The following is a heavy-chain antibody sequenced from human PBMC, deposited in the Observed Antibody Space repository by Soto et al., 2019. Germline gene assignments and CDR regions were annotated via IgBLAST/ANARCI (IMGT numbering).Heavy chain of an antibody. CDR1: GFTFSNYG. CDR2: ISYDGNVA. CDR3: AKEGTITNWYFDY. V-gene: IGHV3-30*18. D-gene: IGHD1-1*01. Sequence: QVQLVESGGGVVQPGRSLRLSCAASGFTFSNYGKHRVRQAPGKGLEWVIVISYDGNVAYYADSVKGRFTISRDNSKNTLYLQMNSPRTEDTAMYYCAKEGTITNWYFDYWGQGTLVTVSS. J-gene: IGHJ4*02.